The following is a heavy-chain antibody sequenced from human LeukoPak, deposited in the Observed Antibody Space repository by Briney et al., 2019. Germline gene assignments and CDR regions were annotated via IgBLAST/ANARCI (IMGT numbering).Heavy chain of an antibody. Sequence: TLSLTCAVSGYSISSGYYWGWIRQPPGKGLEWIGSIYHSGSTYYNPSLKSRVTISVDTSKNQFSLKLSSVTAADTAVYYCARVRDAGFGELLFGYFDYWGQGTLVTVSS. CDR3: ARVRDAGFGELLFGYFDY. J-gene: IGHJ4*02. D-gene: IGHD3-10*01. CDR1: GYSISSGYY. V-gene: IGHV4-38-2*01. CDR2: IYHSGST.